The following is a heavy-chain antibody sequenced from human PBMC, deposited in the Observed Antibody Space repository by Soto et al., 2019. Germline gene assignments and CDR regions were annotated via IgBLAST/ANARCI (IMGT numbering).Heavy chain of an antibody. CDR3: VRTSHYGSGTWNFDF. CDR2: TRNKANRYTT. Sequence: GGSLRLSCAGSGFTLSDNYMDWVRQAPGKGLEWVGRTRNKANRYTTGYAASVKGRFTVSRDESMNSLHLQMNSLKTEDTAVYYCVRTSHYGSGTWNFDFWGQGTVVTSPQ. CDR1: GFTLSDNY. J-gene: IGHJ4*02. V-gene: IGHV3-72*01. D-gene: IGHD3-10*01.